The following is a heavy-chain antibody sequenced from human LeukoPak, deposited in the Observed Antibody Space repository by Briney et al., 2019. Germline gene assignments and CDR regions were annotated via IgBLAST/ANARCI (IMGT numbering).Heavy chain of an antibody. CDR2: IKLDGTEK. CDR3: ASDRFYFGV. CDR1: GFTFSSYW. V-gene: IGHV3-7*05. J-gene: IGHJ4*02. Sequence: GGSLRLSCAASGFTFSSYWMHWVRQALEKGLEWVANIKLDGTEKYYVDSVKGRFTISRDNAKNSLYLQMSSLRAEDTAVYYCASDRFYFGVWGQGTLVTVSS. D-gene: IGHD3-16*01.